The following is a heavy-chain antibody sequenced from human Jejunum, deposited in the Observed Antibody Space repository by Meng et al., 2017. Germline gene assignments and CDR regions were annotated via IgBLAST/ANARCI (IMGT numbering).Heavy chain of an antibody. CDR1: GVSVINGLYF. J-gene: IGHJ4*02. Sequence: SETLSLTCTVSGVSVINGLYFWSWIRQPPGKGLEWIGHVYYSGISNYNPSLKSRVTISLDTSKNQFSLKLNSVSAADSAVYCCARTYSTSFFDRWGQGTLVTVSS. V-gene: IGHV4-61*01. CDR3: ARTYSTSFFDR. CDR2: VYYSGIS. D-gene: IGHD6-6*01.